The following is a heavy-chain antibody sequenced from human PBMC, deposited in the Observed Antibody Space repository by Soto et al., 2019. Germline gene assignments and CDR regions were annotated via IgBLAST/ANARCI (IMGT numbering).Heavy chain of an antibody. D-gene: IGHD3-9*01. CDR3: TSMGYYDILTGYLVPY. CDR2: IIPIFGTA. J-gene: IGHJ4*02. Sequence: ASVKVSCKASGGTFSSYAISWVRQAPGQGLEWMGGIIPIFGTANYAQKFQGRVTITADESTSTAYMELNSLKTEDTAVYYCTSMGYYDILTGYLVPYWGQGTLVTVSS. V-gene: IGHV1-69*13. CDR1: GGTFSSYA.